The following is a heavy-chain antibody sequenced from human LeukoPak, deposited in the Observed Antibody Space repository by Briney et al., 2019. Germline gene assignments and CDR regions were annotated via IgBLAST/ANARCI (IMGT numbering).Heavy chain of an antibody. J-gene: IGHJ5*02. Sequence: GASVKVSCKASGYTFTNYGISWVRQAPGQGLEWMGWISGYNGKTNYAQKLQGRVTMTTDTSTSTAYMELRSLRSDDTAVYYCASGYCSGGSCYHNWFDPWGQGTLVTVSS. D-gene: IGHD2-15*01. CDR1: GYTFTNYG. CDR2: ISGYNGKT. V-gene: IGHV1-18*01. CDR3: ASGYCSGGSCYHNWFDP.